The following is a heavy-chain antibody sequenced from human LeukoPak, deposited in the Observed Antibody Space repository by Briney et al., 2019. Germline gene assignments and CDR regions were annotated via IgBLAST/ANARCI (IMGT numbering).Heavy chain of an antibody. CDR2: IYYSGST. D-gene: IGHD1-26*01. CDR1: GGSISSYY. V-gene: IGHV4-59*01. J-gene: IGHJ4*02. Sequence: SETLSLTCTVSGGSISSYYWSWIRQPPGKGLEWIGYIYYSGSTNYNPSLKSRVTISVDTSKNQFSLKLSSVTAADTAVYYCARDRRGVGAAPFDYWGQGSLVTVSS. CDR3: ARDRRGVGAAPFDY.